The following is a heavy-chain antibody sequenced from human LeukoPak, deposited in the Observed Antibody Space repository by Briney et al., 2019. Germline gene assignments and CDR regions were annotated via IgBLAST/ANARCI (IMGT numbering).Heavy chain of an antibody. CDR2: INPNSGGT. CDR1: GYTFTGYY. CDR3: ARAAVFGVVIVLRDPYYYMDV. V-gene: IGHV1-2*02. Sequence: GASVKVSCKASGYTFTGYYMHWVRQAPGQGLEWMGWINPNSGGTNYAQKFQGRVTMTRDTSISTAYMELSRLRSDDTAVYYCARAAVFGVVIVLRDPYYYMDVWGKGTTVTVSS. D-gene: IGHD3-3*01. J-gene: IGHJ6*03.